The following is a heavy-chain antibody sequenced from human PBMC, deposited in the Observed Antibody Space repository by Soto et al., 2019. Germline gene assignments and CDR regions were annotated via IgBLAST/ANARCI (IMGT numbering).Heavy chain of an antibody. J-gene: IGHJ4*02. CDR3: ARDPRSMAAAGKVFDY. V-gene: IGHV1-46*01. D-gene: IGHD6-13*01. Sequence: QVQLVQSGAEVKKPGASVKVSCKASGYTFTSYYMHWVRQAPGQGLEWMGIINPSGGSTSYAQKFRRRVTMTMDAATSTVYMELSSLSSENTAVYYCARDPRSMAAAGKVFDYWGQGTLVTVSS. CDR1: GYTFTSYY. CDR2: INPSGGST.